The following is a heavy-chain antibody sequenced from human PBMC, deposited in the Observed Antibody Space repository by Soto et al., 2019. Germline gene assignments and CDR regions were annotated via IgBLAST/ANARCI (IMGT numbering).Heavy chain of an antibody. CDR1: GFTFSSYS. V-gene: IGHV3-21*01. CDR2: ISSGSSYI. CDR3: ARVGYVWGGYRFPSAAFDL. Sequence: PGGSLRLSCAASGFTFSSYSMNWVRQAPGKGLEWVSSISSGSSYIFYPDSLKGRFIISRDNAKDSLYLQMNSLKTEDTAIYYWARVGYVWGGYRFPSAAFDLRGEGTMVT. D-gene: IGHD3-16*02. J-gene: IGHJ3*01.